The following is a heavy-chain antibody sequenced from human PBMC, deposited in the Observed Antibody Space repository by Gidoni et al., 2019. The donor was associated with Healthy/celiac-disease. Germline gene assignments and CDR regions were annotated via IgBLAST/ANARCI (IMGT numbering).Heavy chain of an antibody. D-gene: IGHD3-3*01. CDR2: IWYDGSNK. Sequence: QVQLVESGGGVVQPGGSLRVSCAVSGFTFSSHGMHWVRQAPGKGLEWVAIIWYDGSNKYYADSVKGRFTISRDNSKNTLYLQMNSLRAEYTAVYYCARDEDKGYDFWSGYYVYWGQGTLVTVSS. CDR3: ARDEDKGYDFWSGYYVY. J-gene: IGHJ4*02. V-gene: IGHV3-33*01. CDR1: GFTFSSHG.